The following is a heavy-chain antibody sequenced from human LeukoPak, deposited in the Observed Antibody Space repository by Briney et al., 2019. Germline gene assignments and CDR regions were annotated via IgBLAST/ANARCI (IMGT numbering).Heavy chain of an antibody. CDR3: TTRGIAVSGLGY. CDR2: IKSKTDDGTA. CDR1: GFSFNTAR. V-gene: IGHV3-15*07. D-gene: IGHD6-19*01. Sequence: GGSLRLSCAASGFSFNTARMNWVPQTPGKGLEWLGRIKSKTDDGTAEYAAHVKGRFIISRDDSKNMLSLEMRSLRTEDTGVYYCTTRGIAVSGLGYWGRGTLVVVSS. J-gene: IGHJ4*02.